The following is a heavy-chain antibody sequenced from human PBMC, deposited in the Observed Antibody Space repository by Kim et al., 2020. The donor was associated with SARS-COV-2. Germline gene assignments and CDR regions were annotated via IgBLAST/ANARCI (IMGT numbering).Heavy chain of an antibody. Sequence: SETLSLTCTVSGSSISSYYWSWIRQPPGKGLEWIGYIYYSGSTNYNPSLKSRVTISVDTSKNQFSLKLSSVTAADTAVYYCARDGRDYSPDYYYGMDVWGQGTTVTVSS. CDR2: IYYSGST. CDR3: ARDGRDYSPDYYYGMDV. D-gene: IGHD4-4*01. J-gene: IGHJ6*02. CDR1: GSSISSYY. V-gene: IGHV4-59*13.